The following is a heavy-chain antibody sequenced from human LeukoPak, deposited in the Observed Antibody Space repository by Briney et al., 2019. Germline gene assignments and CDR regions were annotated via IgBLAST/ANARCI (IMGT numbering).Heavy chain of an antibody. Sequence: GGSLRLSCTASGFTFGDYAMSWVRQAPGKGLEWVANINQDGSEKYYVDSVKGRFTISRDNAKNSLFLQMNSLRAEDTAVYYCARDGYFYDSSDYDWGQGTLVTVSA. CDR3: ARDGYFYDSSDYD. D-gene: IGHD3-22*01. CDR1: GFTFGDYA. J-gene: IGHJ4*02. V-gene: IGHV3-7*03. CDR2: INQDGSEK.